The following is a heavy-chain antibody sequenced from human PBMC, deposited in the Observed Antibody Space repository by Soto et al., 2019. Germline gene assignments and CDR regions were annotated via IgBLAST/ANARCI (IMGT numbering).Heavy chain of an antibody. CDR3: ARRERYYGSPGWFDP. Sequence: SETLSLTCSVSGASINNFAYYWGWIRQPPGKGLEWVGTVYYNENTYYNPSLKSRVAISVDTAKNQFSLNLRSVTAADTAIYFCARRERYYGSPGWFDPWGQGTQVTVSS. D-gene: IGHD3-10*01. V-gene: IGHV4-39*01. CDR2: VYYNENT. J-gene: IGHJ5*01. CDR1: GASINNFAYY.